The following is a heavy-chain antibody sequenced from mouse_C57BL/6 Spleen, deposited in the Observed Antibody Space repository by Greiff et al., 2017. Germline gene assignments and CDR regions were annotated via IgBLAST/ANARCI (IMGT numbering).Heavy chain of an antibody. CDR2: VNPSSGYT. CDR1: GYTFTSYW. Sequence: VQLQQSGAELAKPGASVKLSFKASGYTFTSYWLHWVKQRPGQGLEWIGYVNPSSGYTKYNQKFKDKATLTADKSSSTAYMQLNSLTYEDSAVYYCARSGDGNPLDYWGKGTTLTVSS. D-gene: IGHD2-1*01. J-gene: IGHJ2*01. CDR3: ARSGDGNPLDY. V-gene: IGHV1-7*01.